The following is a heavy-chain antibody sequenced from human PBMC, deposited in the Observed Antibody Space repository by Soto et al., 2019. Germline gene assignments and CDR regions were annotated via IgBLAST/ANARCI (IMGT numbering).Heavy chain of an antibody. CDR3: ARAALVRGNDAFDI. Sequence: LRLSCAASGFTFSSYSMNWVRQAPGKGLEWVSYISSSSSTIYYADSVKGRFTISRDNAKNSLYLQMNSLRDEDTAVYYCARAALVRGNDAFDIWGQGTMVTVSS. D-gene: IGHD6-13*01. V-gene: IGHV3-48*02. J-gene: IGHJ3*02. CDR2: ISSSSSTI. CDR1: GFTFSSYS.